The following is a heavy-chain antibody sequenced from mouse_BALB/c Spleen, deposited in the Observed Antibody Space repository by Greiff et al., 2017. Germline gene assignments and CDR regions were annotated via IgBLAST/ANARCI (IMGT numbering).Heavy chain of an antibody. Sequence: EVQLQQSGPELVKPGASVKMSCKASGYTFTSYVMHWVKQKPGQGLEWIGYINPYNDGTKYNEKFKGKATLTSDKSSSTAYMELSSLTSEDSAVYYCARGLYDGPSWGFAYWGQGTLVTVSA. CDR1: GYTFTSYV. CDR3: ARGLYDGPSWGFAY. J-gene: IGHJ3*01. CDR2: INPYNDGT. V-gene: IGHV1-14*01. D-gene: IGHD2-3*01.